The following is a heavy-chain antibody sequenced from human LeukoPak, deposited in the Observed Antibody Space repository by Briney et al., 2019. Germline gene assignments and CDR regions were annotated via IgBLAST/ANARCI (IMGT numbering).Heavy chain of an antibody. J-gene: IGHJ4*02. V-gene: IGHV3-48*03. CDR3: ARDRNYGTFDF. CDR1: GFTFSSYE. D-gene: IGHD4-17*01. Sequence: HPGGSLRLSCAASGFTFSSYEMNWVRQAPGKGLEWVSYISSSGSTIYYADSVKGRFTISRDNAKNSLYLQIHSLRAEDTAVYYCARDRNYGTFDFWGQGTLVTVSS. CDR2: ISSSGSTI.